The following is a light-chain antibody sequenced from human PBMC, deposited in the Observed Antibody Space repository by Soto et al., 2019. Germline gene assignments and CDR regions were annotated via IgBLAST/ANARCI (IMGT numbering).Light chain of an antibody. CDR1: RSVSSY. J-gene: IGKJ5*01. Sequence: PGERATLSCRASRSVSSYLAGYQQKPGQAPRLLIYDASKRATGIPARFSGSGSGTDFTLTISSLEAEDCAVYYCQQQGTSPITFGQGTRLEIK. CDR2: DAS. V-gene: IGKV3-11*01. CDR3: QQQGTSPIT.